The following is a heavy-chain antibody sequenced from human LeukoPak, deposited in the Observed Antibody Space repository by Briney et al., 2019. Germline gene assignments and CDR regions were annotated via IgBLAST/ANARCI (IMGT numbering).Heavy chain of an antibody. CDR1: GFTFNSYW. V-gene: IGHV3-7*01. J-gene: IGHJ6*03. Sequence: GGSLRLFCVASGFTFNSYWMSSVRQAPGKGLEWVANIKEDGTEKYYVDSVRGRFTLSRDNAENSLYLQMSSLRAEDTAVYYCARDHHDVLTGYYSNYYNYYYMDVWGKGTTVTVSS. CDR2: IKEDGTEK. CDR3: ARDHHDVLTGYYSNYYNYYYMDV. D-gene: IGHD3-9*01.